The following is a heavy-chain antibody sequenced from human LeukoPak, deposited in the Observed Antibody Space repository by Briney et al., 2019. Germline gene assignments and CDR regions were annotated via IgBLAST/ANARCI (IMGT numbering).Heavy chain of an antibody. J-gene: IGHJ4*02. CDR2: IYISGSA. V-gene: IGHV4-4*07. D-gene: IGHD1-26*01. CDR3: ARGERTYYDY. CDR1: GGSTSSYF. Sequence: PSETLSLTCTVSGGSTSSYFWSWIRQPAGKGLEWIGRIYISGSANYIPSLKSRVTMSVDTSKRQFSLKLRLVTAADTAVYFCARGERTYYDYWGQGTLVTVSS.